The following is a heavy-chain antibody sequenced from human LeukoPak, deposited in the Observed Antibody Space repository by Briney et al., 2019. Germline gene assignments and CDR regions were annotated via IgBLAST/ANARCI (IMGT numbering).Heavy chain of an antibody. J-gene: IGHJ5*02. CDR1: GFTFSTSW. CDR3: VSLLAGS. V-gene: IGHV3-74*01. Sequence: PGGSLRLSCAVSGFTFSTSWMNWVRQVPGEGPVWVSRINPDGSITDYADSVKGRFSISRDNSKSTLYPQMNSLRGEDTAIYYCVSLLAGSWGQGTRVTVSS. CDR2: INPDGSIT.